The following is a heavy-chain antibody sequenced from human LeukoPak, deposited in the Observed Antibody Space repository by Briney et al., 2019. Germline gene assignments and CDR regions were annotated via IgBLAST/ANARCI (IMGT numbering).Heavy chain of an antibody. CDR1: GFTFSSYD. D-gene: IGHD3-22*01. CDR2: IGTAGDT. J-gene: IGHJ2*01. V-gene: IGHV3-13*01. Sequence: GGSLRLSCAASGFTFSSYDMHWVRQATRKGLEWVSAIGTAGDTYYPGSVKGRFTISRENAKNSLYLQMNSLRAGDTAVYYYARRGPYDSSGSGDFDLWGRGTLVTVSS. CDR3: ARRGPYDSSGSGDFDL.